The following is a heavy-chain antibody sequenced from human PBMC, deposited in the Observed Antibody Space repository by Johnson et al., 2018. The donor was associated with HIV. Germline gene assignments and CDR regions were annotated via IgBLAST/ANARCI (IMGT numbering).Heavy chain of an antibody. CDR2: IRYDGSNK. Sequence: QVQLVESGGGVVQPGGSLRLSCAASGFTFSSYGMHCVRQAPGKGLEWVAFIRYDGSNKYYVDSVKGRFTISRDNAKNSLDLQMTSLRAEDTAVYYCARDGVVVVPGGWGAFDIWGQGTLVTVSS. CDR1: GFTFSSYG. D-gene: IGHD2-15*01. CDR3: ARDGVVVVPGGWGAFDI. V-gene: IGHV3-30*02. J-gene: IGHJ3*02.